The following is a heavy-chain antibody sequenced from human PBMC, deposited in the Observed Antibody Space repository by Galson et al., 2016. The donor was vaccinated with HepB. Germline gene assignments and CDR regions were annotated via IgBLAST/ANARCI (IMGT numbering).Heavy chain of an antibody. CDR3: ARDQRHLGGWYSSSWGDY. D-gene: IGHD6-13*01. Sequence: LRLSCAASGFISSVYNMNWARQAPGKGLEWIAWITSSSDTMYYADSVKGRFTISRDNAKNSLYLQMNSLRAEDTAVYYCARDQRHLGGWYSSSWGDYWGQGTLVTVSS. V-gene: IGHV3-48*01. CDR2: ITSSSDTM. J-gene: IGHJ4*02. CDR1: GFISSVYN.